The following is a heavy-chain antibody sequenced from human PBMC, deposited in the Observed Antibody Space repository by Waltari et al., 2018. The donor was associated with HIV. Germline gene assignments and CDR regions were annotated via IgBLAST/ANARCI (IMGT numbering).Heavy chain of an antibody. CDR1: GGTFSSYT. V-gene: IGHV1-69*02. Sequence: QVQLVQSGAGVKKPGSSVKVSCKASGGTFSSYTISWVRQAPGQGLEWMGRIIPILGIANYAQKFQGRVTITADKSTSTAYMELSSLRSEDTAVYYCASSPLKYSSSWYGTFDIWGQGTMVTVSS. J-gene: IGHJ3*02. CDR3: ASSPLKYSSSWYGTFDI. D-gene: IGHD6-13*01. CDR2: IIPILGIA.